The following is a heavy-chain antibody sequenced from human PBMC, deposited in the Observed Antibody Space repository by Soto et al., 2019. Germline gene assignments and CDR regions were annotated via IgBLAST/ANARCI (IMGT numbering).Heavy chain of an antibody. CDR3: ARQKKGDSSGYSFDP. J-gene: IGHJ5*02. D-gene: IGHD3-22*01. CDR1: GFTFSSYG. CDR2: IWYDGSNK. V-gene: IGHV3-33*01. Sequence: QVQLVESGGGVVQPGRSLRLSCAASGFTFSSYGMHWVRQAPGKGLEWVAVIWYDGSNKYYADSVKGRFTISRDNSKNPLYLKMNSLRAEDTAVYYCARQKKGDSSGYSFDPWGQGTLVTVSS.